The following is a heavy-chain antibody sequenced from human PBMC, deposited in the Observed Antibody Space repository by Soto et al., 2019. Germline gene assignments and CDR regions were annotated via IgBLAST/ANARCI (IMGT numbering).Heavy chain of an antibody. Sequence: QLQLQESGPGLVKPSETLSLTCTVSGGSISSSSYYWGWIRQPPGKGLEWIGSIYYSGSTYYNTSLKSRVTMSVDTSKNQFSLKLSSVTAADTAVYYCARHCPYYYDSSGYLPDFDYWGQGTLVTVSS. D-gene: IGHD3-22*01. J-gene: IGHJ4*02. CDR2: IYYSGST. CDR3: ARHCPYYYDSSGYLPDFDY. CDR1: GGSISSSSYY. V-gene: IGHV4-39*01.